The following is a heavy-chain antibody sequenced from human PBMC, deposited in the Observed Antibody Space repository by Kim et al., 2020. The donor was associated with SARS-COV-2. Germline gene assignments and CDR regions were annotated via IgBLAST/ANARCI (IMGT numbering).Heavy chain of an antibody. D-gene: IGHD6-19*01. CDR1: GLSFFA. J-gene: IGHJ4*02. CDR3: ATIAVAGTGYYFVT. V-gene: IGHV1-69*10. CDR2: GITLLART. Sequence: SVKVSCKASGLSFFAIAWRRQAPGQGPEWMGVGITLLARTHYAQKFQGRLTIVADKSTGTAYMGLNRLRSHDTELSYCATIAVAGTGYYFVTWAQGSGVPVPS.